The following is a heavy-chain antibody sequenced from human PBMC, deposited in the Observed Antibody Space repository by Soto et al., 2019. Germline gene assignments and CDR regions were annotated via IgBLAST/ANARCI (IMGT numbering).Heavy chain of an antibody. CDR3: AKDKGGRYCSRTSCLYSFDY. CDR1: GFTFSTYA. V-gene: IGHV3-23*01. CDR2: ISDSGST. D-gene: IGHD2-2*01. Sequence: GGSLRLACTASGFTFSTYAMSWVRQAPGKGLEWVSTISDSGSTYYADSVKGRYTISRDNSKNTLYLEMNSLRAEDTAVYYCAKDKGGRYCSRTSCLYSFDYWGQGTLVTVSS. J-gene: IGHJ4*02.